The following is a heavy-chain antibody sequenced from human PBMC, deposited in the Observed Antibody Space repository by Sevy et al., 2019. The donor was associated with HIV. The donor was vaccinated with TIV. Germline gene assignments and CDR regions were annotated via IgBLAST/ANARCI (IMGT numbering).Heavy chain of an antibody. D-gene: IGHD3-22*01. V-gene: IGHV3-23*01. CDR3: AKGQVVVISFFDY. Sequence: GGSLRLSCAASGFTFSSYSMSWVRQAPGKGLEWVSAISGSGGSTYYADSVKGRFTISRDNSKNTLYLQMNSLRAEDTAVYYCAKGQVVVISFFDYWGQGTLVTVSS. CDR2: ISGSGGST. J-gene: IGHJ4*02. CDR1: GFTFSSYS.